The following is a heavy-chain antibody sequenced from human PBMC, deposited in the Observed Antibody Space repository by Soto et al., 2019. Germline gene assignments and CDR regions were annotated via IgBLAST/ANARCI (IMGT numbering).Heavy chain of an antibody. J-gene: IGHJ2*01. CDR1: GFSFSSYA. Sequence: EVQLLESGGGLVQPGGSLRLSCAASGFSFSSYAMGWVRQAPGKGLDWVSAISGSGGVTHYADSVKGRFTVSRDDSKNTLYLQMNSLRAEDTAIYYCARVSGSTTIFGVLIPTHWYFDLWGRGTLVTVSS. D-gene: IGHD3-3*01. CDR3: ARVSGSTTIFGVLIPTHWYFDL. V-gene: IGHV3-23*01. CDR2: ISGSGGVT.